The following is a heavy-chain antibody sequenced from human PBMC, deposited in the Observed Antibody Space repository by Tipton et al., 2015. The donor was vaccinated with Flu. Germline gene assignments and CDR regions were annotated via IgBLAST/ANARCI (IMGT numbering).Heavy chain of an antibody. CDR3: ASGGGEFSGYFYYQSYFDY. D-gene: IGHD3-22*01. CDR1: GYTFSSYG. CDR2: ISVHNGNT. J-gene: IGHJ4*02. V-gene: IGHV1-18*01. Sequence: QVQLVQSGAEVKKPGASVKVSCKASGYTFSSYGLSWVRQAPGQGLEWMGRISVHNGNTNYAQKLQGRVTMTTDTSTNTAYMELRSLRSDDTAVYYCASGGGEFSGYFYYQSYFDYWGQGTLVTVSS.